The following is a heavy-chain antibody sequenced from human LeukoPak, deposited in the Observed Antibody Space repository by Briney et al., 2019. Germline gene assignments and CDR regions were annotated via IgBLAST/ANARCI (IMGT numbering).Heavy chain of an antibody. V-gene: IGHV3-30*03. Sequence: GGSLRLSCAASDFLFSLYAIHWVRQAPGKGLEWVAVISYDENDKYYADSVKGRFTISRDNSKNTLYLQMNSLRAEDTAVYYCARETGSAVGSTDFDYWGQGTLVTVSS. CDR2: ISYDENDK. D-gene: IGHD4-17*01. CDR3: ARETGSAVGSTDFDY. CDR1: DFLFSLYA. J-gene: IGHJ4*02.